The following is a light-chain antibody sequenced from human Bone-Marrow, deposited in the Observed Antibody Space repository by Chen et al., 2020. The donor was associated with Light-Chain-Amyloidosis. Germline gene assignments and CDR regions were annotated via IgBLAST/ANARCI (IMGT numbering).Light chain of an antibody. Sequence: QSALTQPASVSGSPEQSITISCTGTSSDIGGYDLISWYQRHPGKAPKLIIYEVNQRPSGVSYRFSGSKSGNTASLTISGLQAEDEADYFCCSYAITVNFFWVFGGGTKVTVL. CDR3: CSYAITVNFFWV. CDR1: SSDIGGYDL. J-gene: IGLJ3*02. CDR2: EVN. V-gene: IGLV2-23*02.